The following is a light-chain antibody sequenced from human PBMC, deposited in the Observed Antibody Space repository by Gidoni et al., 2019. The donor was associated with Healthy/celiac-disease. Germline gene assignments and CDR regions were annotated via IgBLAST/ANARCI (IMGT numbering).Light chain of an antibody. Sequence: HSALTQPASVSGSPGQSITISCTGTSSDVVSYNLDSWYQQPPGKAPNLMIDEVSKRPSGVSNRFSGSKSGNTASLTISGLQAEDEADYYCCSGVVFGGGTKLTVL. J-gene: IGLJ2*01. CDR3: CSGVV. V-gene: IGLV2-23*02. CDR1: SSDVVSYNL. CDR2: EVS.